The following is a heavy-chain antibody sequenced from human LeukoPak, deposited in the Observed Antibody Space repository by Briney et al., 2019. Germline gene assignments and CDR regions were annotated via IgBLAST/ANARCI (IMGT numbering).Heavy chain of an antibody. CDR1: AGSFSSDY. D-gene: IGHD3-10*01. J-gene: IGHJ4*02. CDR2: IYYSGNT. CDR3: ARTPTYYGSATYLDY. Sequence: SETLSLTCTVSAGSFSSDYCGWIRQPPGKGLEWIGYIYYSGNTNYNPSLKSRVTISVDTSKKQFSLNLRSVTAAGTTVYYCARTPTYYGSATYLDYWGQGTLVTVSS. V-gene: IGHV4-59*01.